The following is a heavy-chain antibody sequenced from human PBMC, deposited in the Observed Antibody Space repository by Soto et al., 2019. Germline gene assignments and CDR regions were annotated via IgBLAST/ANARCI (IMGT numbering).Heavy chain of an antibody. CDR1: GFTFDDYA. Sequence: EVQLVESGGGLVQPGRSLRLSCAASGFTFDDYAMHWVRQAPGKGLEWVSGISWNSGSIGYADSVKGRFTISRDNAKNSLYLQMNSLRAEDTALYYCAKSGYDYIWGRPYYFDYWGQGTLVTVSS. CDR2: ISWNSGSI. D-gene: IGHD3-16*01. CDR3: AKSGYDYIWGRPYYFDY. J-gene: IGHJ4*02. V-gene: IGHV3-9*01.